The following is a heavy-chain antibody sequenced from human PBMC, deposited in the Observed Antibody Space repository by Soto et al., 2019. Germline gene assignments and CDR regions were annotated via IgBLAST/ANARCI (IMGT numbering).Heavy chain of an antibody. D-gene: IGHD6-19*01. CDR1: GFTFSSYG. J-gene: IGHJ1*01. Sequence: PGGSLRLSCAASGFTFSSYGMHWVRQAPGKGLEWVAVIWYDGSNKYYADSVKGRFTISRDNSKNTLYLQMNSLRAEDTAVYYCARAGAEAPYFQHWGQGTLVTVSS. CDR3: ARAGAEAPYFQH. V-gene: IGHV3-33*01. CDR2: IWYDGSNK.